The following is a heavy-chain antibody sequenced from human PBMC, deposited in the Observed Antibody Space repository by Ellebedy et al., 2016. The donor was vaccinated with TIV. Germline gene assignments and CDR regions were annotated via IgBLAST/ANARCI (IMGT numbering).Heavy chain of an antibody. D-gene: IGHD3-22*01. Sequence: SETLSLTCTVSGGSISSYYWSWIRQPPGKGLEWIGYIYYSGSTNYNPSLKSRVTIPVDTSKNQFSLKLSSVTAADTAVYYCARDYYDSSGYSSYNWFDPWGQGTLVTVSS. CDR3: ARDYYDSSGYSSYNWFDP. V-gene: IGHV4-59*12. J-gene: IGHJ5*02. CDR2: IYYSGST. CDR1: GGSISSYY.